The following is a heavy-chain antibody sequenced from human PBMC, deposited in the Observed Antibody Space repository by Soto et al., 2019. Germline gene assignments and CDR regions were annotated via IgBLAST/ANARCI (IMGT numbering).Heavy chain of an antibody. CDR3: ARLGEIQLWSPTARGYYYGMDV. V-gene: IGHV5-51*01. J-gene: IGHJ6*02. CDR1: GYSFTSYW. CDR2: IYPGDSDT. Sequence: GESLKISCKGSGYSFTSYWIGWVRQMPGKGLEWMGIIYPGDSDTRYSPSFQGQVTISADKSISTAYLQWSSLKASDTAMYYCARLGEIQLWSPTARGYYYGMDVWGQGTTVTVS. D-gene: IGHD5-18*01.